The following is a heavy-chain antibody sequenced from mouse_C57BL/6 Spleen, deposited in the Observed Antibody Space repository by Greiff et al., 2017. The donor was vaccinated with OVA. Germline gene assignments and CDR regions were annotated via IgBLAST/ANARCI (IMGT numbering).Heavy chain of an antibody. V-gene: IGHV1-72*01. CDR2: IDPNSGGT. J-gene: IGHJ4*01. CDR1: GYTFTSYW. Sequence: VQLQQPGAELVKPGASVKLSCKASGYTFTSYWMHWVKQRPGRGLEWIGRIDPNSGGTKYNEKFKSKATLTVDKPTSTAYMQRSILTSEDSAVYSCARAYYGSSYDYAMDYWGQGTSVTVSS. D-gene: IGHD1-1*01. CDR3: ARAYYGSSYDYAMDY.